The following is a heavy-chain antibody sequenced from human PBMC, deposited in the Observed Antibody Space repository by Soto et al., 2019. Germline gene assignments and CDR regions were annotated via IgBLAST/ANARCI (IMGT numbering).Heavy chain of an antibody. Sequence: QVHLVQSGAEVKKPGASVTVSCKASGYTVTSYDSNGVRQVAGQVPEWMGWMNPNSGDTAYAQEFQDRVTMSRNTSRSIAYMELSSLSPADTAVYYCASGLKMLQDFGLKTYYYYYMDVWGKGTTVTLSS. D-gene: IGHD3-10*01. CDR3: ASGLKMLQDFGLKTYYYYYMDV. CDR1: GYTVTSYD. CDR2: MNPNSGDT. V-gene: IGHV1-8*01. J-gene: IGHJ6*03.